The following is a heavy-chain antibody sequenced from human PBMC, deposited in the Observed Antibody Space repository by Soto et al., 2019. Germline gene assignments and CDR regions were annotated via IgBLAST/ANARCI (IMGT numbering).Heavy chain of an antibody. CDR2: VSFDGSNK. J-gene: IGHJ4*02. D-gene: IGHD1-7*01. V-gene: IGHV3-30*03. CDR3: AFPLTRELFPQAPGY. Sequence: PGGSLRLSCAASGFTFSFYAMHWVRRAPGKGLEWVAVVSFDGSNKYYADSVKGRFTVSRDNSKNTLFLQLDSLRDDDTAIYYCAFPLTRELFPQAPGYWAQGTLVPFSS. CDR1: GFTFSFYA.